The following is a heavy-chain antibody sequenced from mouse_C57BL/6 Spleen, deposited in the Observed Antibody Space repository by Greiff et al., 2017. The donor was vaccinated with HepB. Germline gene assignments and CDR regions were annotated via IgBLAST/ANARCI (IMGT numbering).Heavy chain of an antibody. CDR2: IDPSDSYT. D-gene: IGHD1-1*01. J-gene: IGHJ1*03. CDR1: GYTFTSYW. CDR3: ARSTTVGYFDV. Sequence: QVQLKQPGAELVRPGTSVKLSCKASGYTFTSYWMHWVKQRPGQGLEWIGVIDPSDSYTNYNQKFKGKATLTVDTSSSTAYMQLSSLTSEDSAVYYCARSTTVGYFDVWGTGTTVTVSS. V-gene: IGHV1-59*01.